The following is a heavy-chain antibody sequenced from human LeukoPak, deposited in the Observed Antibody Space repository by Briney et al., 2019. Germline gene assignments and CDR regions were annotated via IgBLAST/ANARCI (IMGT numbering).Heavy chain of an antibody. CDR3: ARDFYDFWSGYSYYFDY. D-gene: IGHD3-3*01. V-gene: IGHV3-48*01. Sequence: TGGSLRLSCAASGFTFSSYSMNWVRQAPGKGLEWVSYISSSSSTIYYADSVKGRFTISRDNAKNSLYLQMNSLRAEDTAVYYCARDFYDFWSGYSYYFDYWGQGTLVTVSS. CDR1: GFTFSSYS. CDR2: ISSSSSTI. J-gene: IGHJ4*02.